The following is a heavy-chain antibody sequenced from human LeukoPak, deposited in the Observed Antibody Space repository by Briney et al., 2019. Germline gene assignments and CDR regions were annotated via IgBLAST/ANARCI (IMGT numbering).Heavy chain of an antibody. Sequence: ASVKVSCKASGYTFTSYAMNWVRQAPGQGLEWMGWINTNIGNPTYAQGFTGRFVFSLDTSVSTAYLQISSLKAEDTAVYYCANRFHSGSWYNWFDPWGQGTLVTVSS. CDR1: GYTFTSYA. CDR3: ANRFHSGSWYNWFDP. J-gene: IGHJ5*02. CDR2: INTNIGNP. V-gene: IGHV7-4-1*02. D-gene: IGHD6-13*01.